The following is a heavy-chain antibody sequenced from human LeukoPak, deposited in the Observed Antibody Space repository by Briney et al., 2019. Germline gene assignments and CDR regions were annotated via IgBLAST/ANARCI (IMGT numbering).Heavy chain of an antibody. CDR2: ISGSGGST. J-gene: IGHJ5*02. CDR1: GFTFSSYA. V-gene: IGHV3-23*01. D-gene: IGHD2-2*01. CDR3: ANLREYQLLWFDP. Sequence: PGGSLRLSCAASGFTFSSYAMSWVRQAPGKGLEWVSAISGSGGSTYYADSVKGRFTISRDNSKDTLYLQMNSLRAEDTAVYYCANLREYQLLWFDPWGQGTLVTVSS.